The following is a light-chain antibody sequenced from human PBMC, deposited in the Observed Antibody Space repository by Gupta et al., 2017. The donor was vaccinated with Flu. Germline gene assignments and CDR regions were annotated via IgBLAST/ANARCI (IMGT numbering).Light chain of an antibody. Sequence: SVSPGEGATLSCRASQSVKKNLAWYQQKPGQAPRLLIYGASTRATGVPARFSGSGSGTEFTLTISSLQSEDFAVYYCHQYTNWPPRTTWTFGQGTKVEIK. CDR2: GAS. CDR3: HQYTNWPPRTTWT. CDR1: QSVKKN. V-gene: IGKV3-15*01. J-gene: IGKJ1*01.